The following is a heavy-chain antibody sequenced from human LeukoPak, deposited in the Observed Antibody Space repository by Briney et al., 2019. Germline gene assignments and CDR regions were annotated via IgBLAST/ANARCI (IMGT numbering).Heavy chain of an antibody. CDR3: ARVENILSVFDY. D-gene: IGHD3-9*01. J-gene: IGHJ4*02. V-gene: IGHV3-23*01. CDR2: ISGSGGST. CDR1: GFTFSSYA. Sequence: GGSLRLSCAASGFTFSSYAMSWVRQAPGKGLEWVSAISGSGGSTYYADSVKGRFTISRDNSKNTLYLQMNSLRAVDTAVYYCARVENILSVFDYWGQGTLVTVSS.